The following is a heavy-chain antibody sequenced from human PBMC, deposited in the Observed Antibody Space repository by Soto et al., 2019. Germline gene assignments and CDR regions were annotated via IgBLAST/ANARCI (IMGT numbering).Heavy chain of an antibody. D-gene: IGHD6-19*01. Sequence: QVQLVQSGAEVKKPGASVKVSCKASGYTFTSYGISWVRQAPGQGLEWMGWISAYNGNTNYAQKLQGRVTMTTDTSPSTAYMELRSLRSKDTAVYYFARESAVAALDPWGQGTLVTVSS. V-gene: IGHV1-18*01. J-gene: IGHJ5*02. CDR3: ARESAVAALDP. CDR1: GYTFTSYG. CDR2: ISAYNGNT.